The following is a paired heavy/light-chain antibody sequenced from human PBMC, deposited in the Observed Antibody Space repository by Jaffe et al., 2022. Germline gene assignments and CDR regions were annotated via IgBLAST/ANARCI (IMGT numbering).Heavy chain of an antibody. J-gene: IGHJ3*02. V-gene: IGHV3-23*01. CDR1: GFMFSMYG. D-gene: IGHD4-17*01. CDR3: AKDGVGDYSDYMGGAESDI. CDR2: ISGRGGST. Sequence: EVQLLESGGGLLQPGGSLRLSCAASGFMFSMYGMNWVRQAPGKGLEWVSGISGRGGSTYYADSVRGRFTISRDNSKNTVYLQMDRLRADDTAVYFCAKDGVGDYSDYMGGAESDIWGQGTMVTVSS.
Light chain of an antibody. CDR3: MQGTHWPSWT. CDR1: QSLVHSDGNTY. Sequence: DVVMTQSPLSLPVTLGQPASISCRSSQSLVHSDGNTYLSWFQQRPGQSPRRLIYRVSNRDSGVPDRFSGSGSGTDFTLKISRVEAEDVGVYYCMQGTHWPSWTFGQGTKVEIK. V-gene: IGKV2-30*02. CDR2: RVS. J-gene: IGKJ1*01.